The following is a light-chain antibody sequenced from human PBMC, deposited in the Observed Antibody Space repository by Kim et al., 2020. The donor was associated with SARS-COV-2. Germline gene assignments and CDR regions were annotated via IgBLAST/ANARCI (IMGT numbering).Light chain of an antibody. J-gene: IGLJ1*01. Sequence: SYELTQPSSVSVSPGQTARITCSGDVLAKKYARWFQQKPGQAPVLVIYKDSERPSGIPERFSGSSSGTIVTLTISGAQVEDEADYYCYSAADNNLVFGTGTKVTVL. CDR3: YSAADNNLV. CDR2: KDS. CDR1: VLAKKY. V-gene: IGLV3-27*01.